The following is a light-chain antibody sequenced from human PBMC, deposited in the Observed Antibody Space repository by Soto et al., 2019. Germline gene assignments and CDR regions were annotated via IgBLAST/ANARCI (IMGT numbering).Light chain of an antibody. CDR1: SSDIGRYKF. Sequence: QSALTQPASVSGSPGQSVTISCTGTSSDIGRYKFVSWFQQHPGKAPKLLIFEGTNRPSGVSNRFSGSKSGNTASLTISGLQAEDEGDYYCSSYVRSSSSWVFGGGTKLTVL. J-gene: IGLJ3*02. V-gene: IGLV2-14*01. CDR2: EGT. CDR3: SSYVRSSSSWV.